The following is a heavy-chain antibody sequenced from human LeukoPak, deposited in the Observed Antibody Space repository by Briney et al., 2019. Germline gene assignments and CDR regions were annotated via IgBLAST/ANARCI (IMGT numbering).Heavy chain of an antibody. CDR2: INPNSCGT. J-gene: IGHJ6*03. CDR1: GHTFTGYY. D-gene: IGHD6-19*01. V-gene: IGHV1-2*02. Sequence: ASVKVSCKASGHTFTGYYMHWVRQAPGQGLEWMRWINPNSCGTNYAQKFQGRVTMNRDTYIRTASMELSRLRSDDTAVYYCARDYYSSGWYGTTLDYYMAVWGKGTTVTVSS. CDR3: ARDYYSSGWYGTTLDYYMAV.